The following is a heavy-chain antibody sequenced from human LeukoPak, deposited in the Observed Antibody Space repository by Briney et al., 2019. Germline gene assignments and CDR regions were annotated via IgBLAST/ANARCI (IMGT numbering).Heavy chain of an antibody. CDR3: ARGTYYVPTGAFDI. Sequence: PGGSLRLSCAASGFTFSSYWMSWVRQAPGKGLEWVANIKQDGSEKYYVDSVKGRFTISRDNAKRSLYLQMNSLRAEDTAVYYCARGTYYVPTGAFDIWGQGTMVTVSS. CDR1: GFTFSSYW. D-gene: IGHD3-10*02. J-gene: IGHJ3*02. CDR2: IKQDGSEK. V-gene: IGHV3-7*01.